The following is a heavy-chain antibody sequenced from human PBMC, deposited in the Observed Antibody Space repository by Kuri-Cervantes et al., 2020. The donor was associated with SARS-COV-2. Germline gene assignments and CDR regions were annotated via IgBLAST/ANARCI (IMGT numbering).Heavy chain of an antibody. Sequence: SVNVSCKASGGTFSSYAISWVRQAPGQGLEWMGGIIPIFGTANYAQKFQGRVTITADESTSTAYMELSSLRSEDTAVYYCARDRYCSSTRCPYWGYYYYMDVWGKGTTVTVSS. CDR3: ARDRYCSSTRCPYWGYYYYMDV. J-gene: IGHJ6*03. V-gene: IGHV1-69*13. D-gene: IGHD2-2*01. CDR1: GGTFSSYA. CDR2: IIPIFGTA.